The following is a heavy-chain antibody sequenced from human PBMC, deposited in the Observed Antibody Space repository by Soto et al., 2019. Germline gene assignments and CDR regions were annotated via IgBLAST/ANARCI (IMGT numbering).Heavy chain of an antibody. CDR2: IFYSGST. J-gene: IGHJ4*02. CDR3: ASMIGDPVLSFDS. D-gene: IGHD3-10*02. CDR1: GGSISSYY. V-gene: IGHV4-59*01. Sequence: SETLSLTCTVSGGSISSYYWSWIRQPPGKGLEWIGFIFYSGSTSYNPSLKSRVTISIDTSENQFSLKLSSVTAADTAVYYCASMIGDPVLSFDSWGQGTLVTVSS.